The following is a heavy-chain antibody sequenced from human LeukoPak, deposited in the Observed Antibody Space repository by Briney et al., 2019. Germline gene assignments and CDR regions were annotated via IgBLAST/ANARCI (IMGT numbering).Heavy chain of an antibody. CDR2: INHSGST. J-gene: IGHJ3*02. CDR1: GGSFSGYY. D-gene: IGHD4-11*01. CDR3: ARVPTTVTTLCCAFDI. V-gene: IGHV4-34*01. Sequence: SETLSLTCAVYGGSFSGYYWSWIRQPPGKGLEWIGEINHSGSTNYNPSLKGRVTISVDTSKNQFSLKLSSVTAADTAVYYCARVPTTVTTLCCAFDIWGQGTMVTVSS.